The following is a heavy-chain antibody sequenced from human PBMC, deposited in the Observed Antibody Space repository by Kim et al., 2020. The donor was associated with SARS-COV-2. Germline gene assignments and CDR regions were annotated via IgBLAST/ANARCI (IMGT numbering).Heavy chain of an antibody. Sequence: SETLSLTCTVSGYSISSGYYWGWIRQPPGKGLEWIGSIYHSGSTYYNPSLKSRVTISVDTPKNQFSLKLSSVTAADTAVYYCARDSGYYFDYWGQGTLVTVSS. CDR1: GYSISSGYY. J-gene: IGHJ4*02. V-gene: IGHV4-38-2*02. D-gene: IGHD3-22*01. CDR3: ARDSGYYFDY. CDR2: IYHSGST.